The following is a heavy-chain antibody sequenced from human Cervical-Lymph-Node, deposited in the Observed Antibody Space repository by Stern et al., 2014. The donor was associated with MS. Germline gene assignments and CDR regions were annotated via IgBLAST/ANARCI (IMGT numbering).Heavy chain of an antibody. CDR1: GYTFTSYY. D-gene: IGHD2-15*01. CDR2: INPSGGST. CDR3: ARGYIVVVVAAIGGFDY. V-gene: IGHV1-46*03. J-gene: IGHJ4*02. Sequence: QVQLVESGAEGKKPGASVKVSCKASGYTFTSYYMHWVRQAPGQGLEWMGIINPSGGSTSYAQKFQGRVTMTRDTSTSTVYMELSSLRSEDTAVYYCARGYIVVVVAAIGGFDYWGQGTLVTVSS.